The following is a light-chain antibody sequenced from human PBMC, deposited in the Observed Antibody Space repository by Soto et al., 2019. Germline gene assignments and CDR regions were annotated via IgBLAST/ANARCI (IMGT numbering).Light chain of an antibody. V-gene: IGKV3-11*01. CDR3: QQRSNWPPT. CDR2: DAS. Sequence: IVLTQSPGTLSLSPGERATLSCRASQSVSSYLAWYQQKPGQAPRLLIYDASNRATGIPARFSGSGSGTDFTLTISSLEPEDFAVYYCQQRSNWPPTFGQGTRLET. J-gene: IGKJ5*01. CDR1: QSVSSY.